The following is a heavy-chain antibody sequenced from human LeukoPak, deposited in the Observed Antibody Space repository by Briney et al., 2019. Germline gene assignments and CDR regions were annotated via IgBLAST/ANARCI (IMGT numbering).Heavy chain of an antibody. Sequence: PGGSLRLSCAASGFTFDDYAMHWVRQAPGKGLEWVSGITWNSGTIGYADSVKGRFTISRDNAKNSLYLQMNSLRPDDTALYYCAKNSFLNGFDFWGQGILVTVSS. J-gene: IGHJ4*02. V-gene: IGHV3-9*01. D-gene: IGHD2-8*01. CDR1: GFTFDDYA. CDR2: ITWNSGTI. CDR3: AKNSFLNGFDF.